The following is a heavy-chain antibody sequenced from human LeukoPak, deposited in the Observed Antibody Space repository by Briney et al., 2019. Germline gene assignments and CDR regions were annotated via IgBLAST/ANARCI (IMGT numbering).Heavy chain of an antibody. CDR3: HYDSSGIVDAFDI. CDR2: INHSGST. V-gene: IGHV4-34*01. Sequence: PSETLSLACSVYGGSFSGYYWSWIRQPPGKGLEWIGEINHSGSTNYNPSLNSRVTISVDTSKNQFSLKLSSVTAADTAVYYCHYDSSGIVDAFDIWGQGTMVTVSS. CDR1: GGSFSGYY. J-gene: IGHJ3*02. D-gene: IGHD3-22*01.